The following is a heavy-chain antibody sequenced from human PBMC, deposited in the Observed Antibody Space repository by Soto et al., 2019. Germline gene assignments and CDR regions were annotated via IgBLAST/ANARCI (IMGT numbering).Heavy chain of an antibody. J-gene: IGHJ3*02. CDR2: ISYDGRNK. CDR1: GFSFSNFA. Sequence: QVQLVESGGGVVQPGRSLRLSCAASGFSFSNFAMHWVRQPPGKGLEWVAIISYDGRNKYCADSVKGRFTISSDNSKNPLYLQMDSLRPEDTAVYYCAITDFDFLGAPDIWGQGTMVTVSS. V-gene: IGHV3-30*03. CDR3: AITDFDFLGAPDI. D-gene: IGHD3-3*01.